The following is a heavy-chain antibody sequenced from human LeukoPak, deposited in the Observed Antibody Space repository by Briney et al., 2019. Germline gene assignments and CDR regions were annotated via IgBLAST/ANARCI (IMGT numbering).Heavy chain of an antibody. CDR3: ARDLHGSGSYYISPFDY. J-gene: IGHJ4*02. CDR2: INAGNGNT. Sequence: ASVKVSCKASGYTFTSYAMHWMRQAPGQRLEWMGWINAGNGNTKYSQKFQGRVTITRDTSASTAYMELSSLRSEDTAVYYCARDLHGSGSYYISPFDYWGQGTLVTVSS. D-gene: IGHD3-10*01. CDR1: GYTFTSYA. V-gene: IGHV1-3*01.